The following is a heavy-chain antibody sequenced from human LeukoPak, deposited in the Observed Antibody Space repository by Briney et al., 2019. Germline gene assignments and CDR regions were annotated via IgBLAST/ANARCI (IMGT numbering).Heavy chain of an antibody. CDR1: GXXXXXGXXX. CDR2: IXXXGST. V-gene: IGHV4-30-4*01. D-gene: IGHD2-2*01. J-gene: IGHJ6*02. CDR3: ARDPSVVPAYYYYGMDV. Sequence: SETLSLTCTVXGXXXXXGXXXXXXXRXXXXKXXXXXXXIXXXGSTXYNPSLKSRLTISIDTSKNQFSLKLSSVTAADTAVYYXARDPSVVPAYYYYGMDVWGQGTTVTVSS.